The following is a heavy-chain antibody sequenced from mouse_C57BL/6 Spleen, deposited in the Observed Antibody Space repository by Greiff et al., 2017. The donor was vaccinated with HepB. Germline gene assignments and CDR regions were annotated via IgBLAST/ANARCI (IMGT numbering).Heavy chain of an antibody. CDR1: GFTFSSYA. V-gene: IGHV5-9-1*02. CDR2: ISSGGDYI. CDR3: TRDYYYGSFDY. Sequence: EVNVVESGEGLVKPGGSLKLSCAASGFTFSSYAMSWVRQTPEKRLEWVAYISSGGDYIYYADTVKGRFTISRDNARNTLYLQMSSLKSEDTAMYYCTRDYYYGSFDYWGQGTTLTVSS. J-gene: IGHJ2*01. D-gene: IGHD1-1*01.